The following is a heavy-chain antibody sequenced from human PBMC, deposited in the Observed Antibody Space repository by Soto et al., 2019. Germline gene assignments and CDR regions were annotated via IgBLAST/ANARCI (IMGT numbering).Heavy chain of an antibody. CDR2: ISYDGSDK. Sequence: QVQLVESGGGVVQPGRSLRLSCAASGFPFTSYGMHWVREGPDKGLEWVAIISYDGSDKYYADSVKGRFTISRDNPKNTLYLQMNSLRPEDTALYYCGGGQYYFDYRGQGTLVIVSS. CDR1: GFPFTSYG. CDR3: GGGQYYFDY. D-gene: IGHD3-10*01. V-gene: IGHV3-30*03. J-gene: IGHJ4*02.